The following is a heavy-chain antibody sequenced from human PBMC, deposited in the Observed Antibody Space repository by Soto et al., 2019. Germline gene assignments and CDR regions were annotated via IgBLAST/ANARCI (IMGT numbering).Heavy chain of an antibody. D-gene: IGHD3-10*01. V-gene: IGHV4-59*08. Sequence: QVQLQESGPGLVKPSETLSLTCTVSGGSISSYYWSWIRQPPGKGLEWIGYIYYSGSTNYNPSLKSRVTISVDTSKNQFSLKLSSMTAADTAVYYCARRYGSGLDYWGQGTLVTVSS. CDR1: GGSISSYY. CDR3: ARRYGSGLDY. J-gene: IGHJ4*02. CDR2: IYYSGST.